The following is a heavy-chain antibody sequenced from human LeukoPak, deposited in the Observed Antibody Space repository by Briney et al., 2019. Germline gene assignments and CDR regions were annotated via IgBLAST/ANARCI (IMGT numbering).Heavy chain of an antibody. J-gene: IGHJ4*02. V-gene: IGHV4-34*01. D-gene: IGHD6-19*01. CDR1: GGSFSNYF. CDR3: SRGGGVAVADYFFDY. Sequence: PSETLSLTCAVYGGSFSNYFWSWIRQPPGKGLEWIGEVNHGGSTNYNPSLKSRVTISVDTAKNQLPLKLSSVTAADTAVYYCSRGGGVAVADYFFDYWGQGTLVTVSS. CDR2: VNHGGST.